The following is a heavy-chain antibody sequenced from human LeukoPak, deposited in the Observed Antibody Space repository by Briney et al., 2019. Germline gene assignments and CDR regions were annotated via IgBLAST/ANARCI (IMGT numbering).Heavy chain of an antibody. D-gene: IGHD3-3*01. CDR1: GFTVSSNH. V-gene: IGHV3-66*01. CDR3: ARDLVGDSGFWSGYQHYYYYYGMDV. Sequence: GGSLRLSCAASGFTVSSNHMSWVRQAPGKGLEWVSIIYGGGTTDYADSVKGRFFISRDNSKNTLYLQMNSLRAEDTAVYYCARDLVGDSGFWSGYQHYYYYYGMDVWGQGTTVTVSS. CDR2: IYGGGTT. J-gene: IGHJ6*02.